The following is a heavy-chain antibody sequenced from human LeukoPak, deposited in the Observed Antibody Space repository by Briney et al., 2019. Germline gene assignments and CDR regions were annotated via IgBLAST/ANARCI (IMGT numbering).Heavy chain of an antibody. CDR3: AKGQGYYDSSGYYDIDY. J-gene: IGHJ4*02. D-gene: IGHD3-22*01. Sequence: PGGSLRLSCAASGFTFYDYAMHWVRHAPGKGLEWVSGISWNSGSIGYADSVKGRFTISRDNAKNSLYLQMNSLRAEDTALYYCAKGQGYYDSSGYYDIDYWGQGTLVTVSS. CDR1: GFTFYDYA. CDR2: ISWNSGSI. V-gene: IGHV3-9*01.